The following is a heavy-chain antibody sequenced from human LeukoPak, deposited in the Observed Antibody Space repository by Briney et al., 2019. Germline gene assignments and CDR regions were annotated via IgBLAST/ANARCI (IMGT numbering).Heavy chain of an antibody. D-gene: IGHD6-19*01. V-gene: IGHV4-39*01. CDR3: ARQIAGLDDAFDI. CDR2: IYYSGST. J-gene: IGHJ3*02. CDR1: GGSISSSSYY. Sequence: PSETLSLTCTVSGGSISSSSYYWGWIRQPPGKGLEWIGSIYYSGSTYYNPSLKSRVTISVDTSKNQFSLKLSSVTAADTAVYYCARQIAGLDDAFDIWGQGTMVTVSS.